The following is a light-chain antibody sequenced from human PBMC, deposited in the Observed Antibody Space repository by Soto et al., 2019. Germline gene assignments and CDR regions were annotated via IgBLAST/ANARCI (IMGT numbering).Light chain of an antibody. CDR3: QQSYGTPT. CDR1: QSITSY. CDR2: GAS. Sequence: IRMTQSPSSLSASVGDRVTITCRASQSITSYLNWYQQKLGKAPKLLIYGASSLQSGVPSRFSGSGSGTDFTLTISSLQPEDFATYYCQQSYGTPTFGQGTKV. V-gene: IGKV1-39*01. J-gene: IGKJ1*01.